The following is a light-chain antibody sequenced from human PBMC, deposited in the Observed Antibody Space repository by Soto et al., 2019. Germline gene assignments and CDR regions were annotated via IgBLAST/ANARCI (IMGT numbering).Light chain of an antibody. V-gene: IGKV1-39*01. CDR2: AAS. CDR1: QSITRY. Sequence: DIQMTQSPSSLSASVGYRVTITCRASQSITRYLNWYQQKKGKAPKILIYAASSLQSGVPPRFSGSGSGTDFTLTISSLQPEDFETYYCQQSYSNAYTFGQGTKVDIK. CDR3: QQSYSNAYT. J-gene: IGKJ2*01.